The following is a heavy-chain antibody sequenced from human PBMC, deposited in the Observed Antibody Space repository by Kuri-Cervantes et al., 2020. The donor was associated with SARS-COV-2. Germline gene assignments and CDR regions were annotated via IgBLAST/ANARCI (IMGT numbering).Heavy chain of an antibody. CDR2: ISSSSYI. Sequence: GGSLRLSCAASGYTFSSYSMNWVRQAPGKGLEWVSSISSSSYIYYADSVKGRFTISRDNSKNTLYLQMNSLRAEDTAVYYCAQTLIAVAGYFDYWGQGTLVTVSS. D-gene: IGHD6-19*01. CDR3: AQTLIAVAGYFDY. V-gene: IGHV3-21*04. J-gene: IGHJ4*02. CDR1: GYTFSSYS.